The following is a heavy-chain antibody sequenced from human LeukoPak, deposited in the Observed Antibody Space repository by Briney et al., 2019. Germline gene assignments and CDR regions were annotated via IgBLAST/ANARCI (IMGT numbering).Heavy chain of an antibody. Sequence: PSETLSLTCAVYGGSFSGYYWSWIRQPPGKGLEWIGEINHSGSTNYNPSLKSRVTISVDTSKNQFSLKLSSVTAADTAVYYCARLWELRFDYWGQGTLVTVSS. CDR3: ARLWELRFDY. V-gene: IGHV4-34*01. J-gene: IGHJ4*02. CDR1: GGSFSGYY. CDR2: INHSGST. D-gene: IGHD1-26*01.